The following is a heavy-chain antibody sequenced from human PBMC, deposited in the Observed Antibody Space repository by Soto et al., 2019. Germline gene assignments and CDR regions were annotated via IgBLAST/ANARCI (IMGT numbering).Heavy chain of an antibody. V-gene: IGHV3-15*01. D-gene: IGHD3-10*01. CDR2: IKSKTDGGTT. CDR1: GFTFSNAW. J-gene: IGHJ3*02. Sequence: GGSLRLSCAASGFTFSNAWMSWVRQAPGKGLEWVGRIKSKTDGGTTDYAAPVKGRFTISRDDSKNTLYLQMNSLKTEDTAVYYCTTDLSYYGRAEAFDIWGQGTMVTVSS. CDR3: TTDLSYYGRAEAFDI.